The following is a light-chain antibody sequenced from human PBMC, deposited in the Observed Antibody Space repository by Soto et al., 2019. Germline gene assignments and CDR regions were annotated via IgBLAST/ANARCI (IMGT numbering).Light chain of an antibody. CDR2: DAS. V-gene: IGKV3-11*01. CDR1: QSVSSY. CDR3: QQRSNWPWT. Sequence: EIVLTQSPATLSVSPGEGASRSCWASQSVSSYLAWYQHKPGQAPRLLIYDASNRATGIPARFSGSGSGTDFTLTISSLEPEDFAVYYCQQRSNWPWTFGQGTKVDIK. J-gene: IGKJ1*01.